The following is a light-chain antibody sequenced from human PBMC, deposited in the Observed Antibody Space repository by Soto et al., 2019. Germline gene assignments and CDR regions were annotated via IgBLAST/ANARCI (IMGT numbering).Light chain of an antibody. J-gene: IGKJ1*01. V-gene: IGKV1-12*01. CDR1: QCISSW. CDR2: AAY. CDR3: QNYNSAPWP. Sequence: DIQLTQSPSSVSALVGRRGSIICRASQCISSWLAWYQQKPGKDTKPLIYAAYSLQSGVKSRFSGSGSGTDFTLTISSMQPEDFATYYCQNYNSAPWPFGQGTKVDIK.